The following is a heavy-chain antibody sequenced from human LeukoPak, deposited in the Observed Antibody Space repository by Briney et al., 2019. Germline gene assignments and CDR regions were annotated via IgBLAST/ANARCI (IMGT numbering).Heavy chain of an antibody. CDR1: GFTFSTFW. Sequence: PGGSLRLSCATSGFTFSTFWMHWVRHAPGKGLMWVSYTNGDGSSTSHADSVKGRFTISRDNAKNTLYLQMNSLTVEDTAVYYCVRAHRSGMDVWGQGATVTVSS. CDR2: TNGDGSST. V-gene: IGHV3-74*01. D-gene: IGHD1-14*01. CDR3: VRAHRSGMDV. J-gene: IGHJ6*02.